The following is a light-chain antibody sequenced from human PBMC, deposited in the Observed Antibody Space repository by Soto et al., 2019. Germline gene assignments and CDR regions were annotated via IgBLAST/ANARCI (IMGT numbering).Light chain of an antibody. Sequence: EIVLTQSPGTLSLSPGERATLSCRASQSVSSSFLAWYQQKPGQAPRLLIYGASSRAKGIPDRFSGSGFGTDFTLTISRLEPEDFAVYYCQQYGNSPPYTFGQGTKLEIK. V-gene: IGKV3-20*01. CDR1: QSVSSSF. CDR3: QQYGNSPPYT. J-gene: IGKJ2*01. CDR2: GAS.